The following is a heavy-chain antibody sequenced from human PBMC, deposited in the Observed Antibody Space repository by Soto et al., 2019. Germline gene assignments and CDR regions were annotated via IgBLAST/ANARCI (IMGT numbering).Heavy chain of an antibody. D-gene: IGHD1-7*01. Sequence: HVQLVQSGVEVKKPGASVKVSCKASGYIFTGYHMHWVRQAPGQGLEWMGWINPNNGGTSYAQKFQGRVTMTTDTSISTAYMELSRLRFDDTAVYYCAREELPFYYYGMDVWGQGTTVTVSS. CDR3: AREELPFYYYGMDV. V-gene: IGHV1-2*02. CDR2: INPNNGGT. CDR1: GYIFTGYH. J-gene: IGHJ6*02.